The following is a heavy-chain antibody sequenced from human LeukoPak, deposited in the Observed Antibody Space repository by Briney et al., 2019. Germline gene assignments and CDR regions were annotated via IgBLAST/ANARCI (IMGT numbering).Heavy chain of an antibody. CDR2: IRSDGSNK. CDR3: ATDDY. CDR1: GFTFCTYG. J-gene: IGHJ4*02. Sequence: GGSLRLSCAASGFTFCTYGMHWVRQAPGKGLEWVALIRSDGSNKYYTDSVKGRFTISRDNSKSTLYLQMNSLRPQDTAVYYCATDDYWGQGTLVTVSS. V-gene: IGHV3-30*02.